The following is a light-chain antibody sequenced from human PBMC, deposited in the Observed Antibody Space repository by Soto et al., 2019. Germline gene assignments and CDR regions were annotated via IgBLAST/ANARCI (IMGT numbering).Light chain of an antibody. Sequence: EVVLTQSPGTLSLSPGERATLSCRASQSVSSNLAWYQQKPGQAPRLLIYGASSRATGIPDRFSGSGSGTDFTLTISRLEPEDLAVYYCHQYGSSPWTFGQGTKVDIK. CDR1: QSVSSN. J-gene: IGKJ1*01. CDR2: GAS. V-gene: IGKV3-20*01. CDR3: HQYGSSPWT.